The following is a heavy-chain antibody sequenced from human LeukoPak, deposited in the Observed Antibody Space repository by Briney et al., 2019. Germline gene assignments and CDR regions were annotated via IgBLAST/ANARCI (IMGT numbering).Heavy chain of an antibody. Sequence: GESLKISCTGSGYSFTSYWIGWVRQMHGKGLDWMGIIYPGDSDTRYSPSYQGQDTNSADKSISTAYLQWSSLKASDTAMYYCARHLAAGRWNDYWGQGTLVTVSS. D-gene: IGHD4-23*01. J-gene: IGHJ4*02. CDR3: ARHLAAGRWNDY. CDR2: IYPGDSDT. CDR1: GYSFTSYW. V-gene: IGHV5-51*01.